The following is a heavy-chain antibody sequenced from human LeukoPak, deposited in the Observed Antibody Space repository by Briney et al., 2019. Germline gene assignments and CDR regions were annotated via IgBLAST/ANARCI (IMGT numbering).Heavy chain of an antibody. Sequence: ASVKVSCKASGYAFIDYAINWVRQAPGQGLEWMGWINTNTGNPTYARGFTGRFVFSLDTSVSTTYLQISGLKAEDTAVYYCARDPGDDFVVPGDPWGQGTLVTVSS. V-gene: IGHV7-4-1*02. CDR2: INTNTGNP. CDR3: ARDPGDDFVVPGDP. CDR1: GYAFIDYA. J-gene: IGHJ5*02. D-gene: IGHD2-2*01.